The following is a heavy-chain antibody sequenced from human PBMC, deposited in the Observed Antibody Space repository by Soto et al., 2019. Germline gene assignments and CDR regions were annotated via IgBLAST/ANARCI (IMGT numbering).Heavy chain of an antibody. Sequence: SDTLSLTCTVSGGSISSYYWSWIRQPPGKGLEWIGYIYYSGSTNYNPSLKSRVTISVDTSKNQFSLKLSSVTAADKALYYCAIAREDTAMVTEWYDPWGQGTLVTVSS. CDR3: AIAREDTAMVTEWYDP. CDR2: IYYSGST. CDR1: GGSISSYY. V-gene: IGHV4-59*01. J-gene: IGHJ5*02. D-gene: IGHD5-18*01.